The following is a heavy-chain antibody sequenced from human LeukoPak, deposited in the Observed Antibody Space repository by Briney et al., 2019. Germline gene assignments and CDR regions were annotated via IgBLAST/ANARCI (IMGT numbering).Heavy chain of an antibody. Sequence: GGSLRLSCAASGFTFSSYEMNWVRQAPGKGLEWVSYISSSGSTIYYADSVKGRFTISRDNAKNSLYLQMNSLRAEDTAVYYCARPKYCSGGACHACDYWGQGTLVTVSS. CDR3: ARPKYCSGGACHACDY. CDR1: GFTFSSYE. CDR2: ISSSGSTI. D-gene: IGHD2-15*01. J-gene: IGHJ4*02. V-gene: IGHV3-48*03.